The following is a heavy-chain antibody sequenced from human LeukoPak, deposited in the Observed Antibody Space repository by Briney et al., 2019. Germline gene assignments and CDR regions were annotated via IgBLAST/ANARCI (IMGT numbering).Heavy chain of an antibody. J-gene: IGHJ4*02. V-gene: IGHV3-53*01. D-gene: IGHD3-22*01. CDR3: AKDRAYYSDSSGYYLVRAYDY. CDR2: IYSGGST. CDR1: GFTVSSHY. Sequence: GGSLRLSCAASGFTVSSHYMSWVRQAPGKGLEWVSIIYSGGSTYYADSVKGRFTISRDNSKNTLYLQMNSLRAEDTAVYYCAKDRAYYSDSSGYYLVRAYDYWGQGTLVTVSS.